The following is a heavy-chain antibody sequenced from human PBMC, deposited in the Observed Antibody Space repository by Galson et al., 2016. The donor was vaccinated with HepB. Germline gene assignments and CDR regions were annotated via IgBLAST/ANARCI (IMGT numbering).Heavy chain of an antibody. CDR2: TYPGDSDT. D-gene: IGHD3-10*01. CDR1: GYSFTSYW. V-gene: IGHV5-51*01. CDR3: ARRSSDAFDI. Sequence: QSGAEVKKPGESLKISCEGSGYSFTSYWIGWVRQMPGKGLEWMGTTYPGDSDTRYSPSSQGQVTISADKSISAAYLQWNSLKASDTAIYYCARRSSDAFDIWGQGTMVTVSS. J-gene: IGHJ3*02.